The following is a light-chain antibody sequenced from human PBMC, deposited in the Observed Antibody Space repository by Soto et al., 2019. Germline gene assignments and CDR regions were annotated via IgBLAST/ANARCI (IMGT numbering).Light chain of an antibody. CDR1: QSVDSSY. Sequence: EIVLTQSPDTLSLSPGERATLSCRASQSVDSSYLAWYQQTPGQAPRLLMYGASNRATGIPDRFSGSGSGTDFTLTISRLEPEDFAVYFCQQFGSSPPWTFGQGTKVDIK. J-gene: IGKJ1*01. CDR2: GAS. V-gene: IGKV3-20*01. CDR3: QQFGSSPPWT.